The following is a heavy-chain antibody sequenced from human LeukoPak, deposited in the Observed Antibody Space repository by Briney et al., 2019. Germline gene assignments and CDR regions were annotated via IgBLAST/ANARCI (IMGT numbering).Heavy chain of an antibody. D-gene: IGHD3-22*01. J-gene: IGHJ4*02. CDR2: ISPSGNT. CDR1: SDSISTHS. Sequence: SETLSLTCSVSSDSISTHSWSWIRQPAGKRLEWIGHISPSGNTNYNPSLKSRVTMSVDTSKNLFSLKLSSVTAADTAVYYCARGQGHYYDSSGYSGEFDYWGQGTLVTVSS. V-gene: IGHV4-4*07. CDR3: ARGQGHYYDSSGYSGEFDY.